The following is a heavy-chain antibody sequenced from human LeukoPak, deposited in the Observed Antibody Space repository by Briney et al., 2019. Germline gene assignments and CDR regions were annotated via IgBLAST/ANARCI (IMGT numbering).Heavy chain of an antibody. D-gene: IGHD5-18*01. J-gene: IGHJ4*02. CDR3: ARDQGYRYGYGDFDY. V-gene: IGHV1-69*13. CDR2: IIPIFGTA. Sequence: SVTVSFKASGGTFRSYAISWVRQAPGQGLEWMGGIIPIFGTANYAQKFQGRVTITADESTSTAYMELSSLRSEDTAVYYCARDQGYRYGYGDFDYWGQGTLVTVSS. CDR1: GGTFRSYA.